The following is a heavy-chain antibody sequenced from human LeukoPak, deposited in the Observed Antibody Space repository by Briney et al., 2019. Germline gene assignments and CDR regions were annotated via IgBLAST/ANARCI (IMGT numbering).Heavy chain of an antibody. J-gene: IGHJ4*02. V-gene: IGHV3-15*01. Sequence: GGSLRLSCVASGFTFDKAWMSWVRQSPGKGLGWVGRIKSKTDGVTTDYAAPVKGRFTISRDDSKNTLFLQMNSLKAEDTAVYYCTRIRGYSAYDFNYWGQGTLVTVSS. CDR3: TRIRGYSAYDFNY. CDR2: IKSKTDGVTT. CDR1: GFTFDKAW. D-gene: IGHD5-12*01.